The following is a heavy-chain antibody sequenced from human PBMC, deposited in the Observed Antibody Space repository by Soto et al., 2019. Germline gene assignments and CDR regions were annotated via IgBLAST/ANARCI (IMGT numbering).Heavy chain of an antibody. J-gene: IGHJ3*02. V-gene: IGHV4-30-2*01. CDR1: GGSISSGGYS. CDR3: ARLVVLAATPGAFDI. D-gene: IGHD2-15*01. Sequence: QLQLQESGSGLVKPSQTLSRTCAVSGGSISSGGYSWSWIRQPPGKGLEWIGYIYHSGSTYYNPSLKSRVTISVDRSKNQFSLKLSSVTAADTAVYYCARLVVLAATPGAFDIWGQGTMVTVSS. CDR2: IYHSGST.